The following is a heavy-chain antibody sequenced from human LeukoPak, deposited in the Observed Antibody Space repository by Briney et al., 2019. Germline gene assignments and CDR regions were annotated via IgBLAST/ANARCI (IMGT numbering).Heavy chain of an antibody. Sequence: SQTLSLTCAVSGGSISSGGYYWSWIRQPPGKGLEWIGYIYYSGSTNYNPSLKSRVTISVDTSKNQFSLKLSSVTAADTAVYYCATSQALPSYSYGYGGSGFFNWFDPWGQGTLVTVSS. V-gene: IGHV4-30-2*03. CDR1: GGSISSGGYY. CDR2: IYYSGST. D-gene: IGHD5-18*01. J-gene: IGHJ5*02. CDR3: ATSQALPSYSYGYGGSGFFNWFDP.